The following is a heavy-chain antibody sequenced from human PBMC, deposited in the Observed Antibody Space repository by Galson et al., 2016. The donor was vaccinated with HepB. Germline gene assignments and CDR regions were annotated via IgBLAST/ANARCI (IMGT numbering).Heavy chain of an antibody. V-gene: IGHV3-23*01. CDR3: ANGGGYSDATRVDY. D-gene: IGHD5-18*01. J-gene: IGHJ4*02. Sequence: SLRLSCAASGFTFSSYAMSWVRQAPGKGLEWVSGISGRGGSTNYGDSVRGRFTISRDNSKNTLYLQMNSLRAEDTAVYYCANGGGYSDATRVDYWRQGTLVNVSS. CDR2: ISGRGGST. CDR1: GFTFSSYA.